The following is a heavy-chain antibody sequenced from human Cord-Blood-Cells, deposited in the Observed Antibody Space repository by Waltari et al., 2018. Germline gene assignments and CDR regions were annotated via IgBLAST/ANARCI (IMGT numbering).Heavy chain of an antibody. V-gene: IGHV1-8*01. J-gene: IGHJ2*01. CDR2: MNPNSGNA. D-gene: IGHD2-15*01. Sequence: QVQLVQSGAEVKKPGASVKVSCKASGYTFTSYDINWVRQATGQGLEWMGWMNPNSGNAGYAPKFQGRVTMTRNTSISTAYMELSSLRSDDTAVYYCASDHCSGGSCYWYFDLWGRGTLVTVSS. CDR3: ASDHCSGGSCYWYFDL. CDR1: GYTFTSYD.